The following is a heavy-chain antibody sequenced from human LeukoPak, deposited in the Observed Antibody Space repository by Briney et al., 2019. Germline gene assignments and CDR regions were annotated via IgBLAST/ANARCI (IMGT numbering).Heavy chain of an antibody. Sequence: GGSLRLSCAASGFTFSSYEMNWVRQAPGKGLEWVAFIRYDGSNKYYADSVKGRFTISRDNSKNTLYLQMNSLRAEDTAVYYCAKVVLSDRYRGGFDYWGQGTLVTVSS. D-gene: IGHD6-19*01. V-gene: IGHV3-30*02. CDR1: GFTFSSYE. CDR2: IRYDGSNK. CDR3: AKVVLSDRYRGGFDY. J-gene: IGHJ4*02.